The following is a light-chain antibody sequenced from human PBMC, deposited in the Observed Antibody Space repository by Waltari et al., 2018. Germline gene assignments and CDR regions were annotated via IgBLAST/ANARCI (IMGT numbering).Light chain of an antibody. CDR1: SSDVGVSNY. CDR3: CSYAGSYTFYV. V-gene: IGLV2-11*01. CDR2: DVS. J-gene: IGLJ1*01. Sequence: QSALTQPRSVSGSPGQSVTISSPGTSSDVGVSNYLSWYQQHPGKAPKLMIYDVSKRPSGVPDRFSGSKSGNTASLTISGLQAEDEADYYCCSYAGSYTFYVFGTGTKVTVL.